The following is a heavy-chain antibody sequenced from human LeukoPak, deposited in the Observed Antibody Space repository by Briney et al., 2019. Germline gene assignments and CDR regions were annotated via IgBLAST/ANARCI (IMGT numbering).Heavy chain of an antibody. Sequence: SETLSLTCAVYGGSFSGYHWSWIRQPPGKGLEWIGEINHSGSTNYNPSLKSRVTISVDTSKNQFSLKLSSVTAADTAVYYCASRLLWFGELSRKYGMDVWGQGTTVTVSS. D-gene: IGHD3-10*01. CDR1: GGSFSGYH. J-gene: IGHJ6*02. CDR3: ASRLLWFGELSRKYGMDV. CDR2: INHSGST. V-gene: IGHV4-34*01.